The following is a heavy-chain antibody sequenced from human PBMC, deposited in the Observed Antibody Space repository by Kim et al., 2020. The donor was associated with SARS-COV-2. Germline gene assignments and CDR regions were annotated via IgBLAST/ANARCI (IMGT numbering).Heavy chain of an antibody. CDR2: SGSN. V-gene: IGHV4-59*01. CDR3: ARNNALDI. J-gene: IGHJ3*02. Sequence: SGSNNYNPSLKRRVTISLDTSKNQGSLKLNSVTAAYTAVYYCARNNALDIWGQGTMVTVSS.